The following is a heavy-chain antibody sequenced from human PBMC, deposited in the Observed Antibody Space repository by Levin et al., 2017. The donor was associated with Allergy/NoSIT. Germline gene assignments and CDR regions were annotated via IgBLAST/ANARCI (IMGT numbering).Heavy chain of an antibody. V-gene: IGHV4-59*01. D-gene: IGHD5-12*01. J-gene: IGHJ2*01. CDR2: IHYSGST. CDR1: GGSMSGNY. CDR3: ATPRGGHDDWFFDR. Sequence: SETLSLTCAVSGGSMSGNYWNWIRQPPGKGLEWIGYIHYSGSTTYNPSLKSRVTISVDTSKNQFSLNLISVTAADTAVYYCATPRGGHDDWFFDRWGRGTLVTVSS.